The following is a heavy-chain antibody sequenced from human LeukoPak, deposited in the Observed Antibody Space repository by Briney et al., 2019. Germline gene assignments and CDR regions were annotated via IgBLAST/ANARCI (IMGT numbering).Heavy chain of an antibody. CDR1: GFTFSSYW. CDR2: IKQDGSEK. D-gene: IGHD5-12*01. Sequence: GGSLRLSCAASGFTFSSYWMSWVRQAPGKGLEWVANIKQDGSEKYYVDSVKGRFTISRDNAKNSLFLQMNSLKTEDTAVYYCTRDLGRGYRGYDTDRTIDYWGQGTLVTVSS. J-gene: IGHJ4*02. CDR3: TRDLGRGYRGYDTDRTIDY. V-gene: IGHV3-7*03.